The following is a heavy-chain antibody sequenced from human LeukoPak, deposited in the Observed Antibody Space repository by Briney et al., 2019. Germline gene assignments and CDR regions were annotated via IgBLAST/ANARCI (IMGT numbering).Heavy chain of an antibody. CDR2: MNPNSGNT. Sequence: ASVKVSCKASDYTFSNFGISWVRQATGQGLEWMGWMNPNSGNTGYAQKFQGRVTMTRNTSISTACMELSSLRSEDTAVYYCARGDRITIFGVVIQYYFDYWGQGTLVTVSS. CDR3: ARGDRITIFGVVIQYYFDY. J-gene: IGHJ4*02. V-gene: IGHV1-8*02. CDR1: DYTFSNFG. D-gene: IGHD3-3*01.